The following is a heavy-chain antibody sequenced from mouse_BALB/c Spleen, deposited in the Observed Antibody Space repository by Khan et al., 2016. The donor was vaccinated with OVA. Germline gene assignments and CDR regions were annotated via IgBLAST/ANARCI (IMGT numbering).Heavy chain of an antibody. J-gene: IGHJ4*01. CDR3: ARSNYYGSSLYAMDY. Sequence: DLVKPGASVKQSCKASGYTFTSYWINWIKQRPGQGLEWIGHIAPGSGSTYYNEMFRGKAPLTVDTSSSTAYIQLSSLSSEDSAVYFCARSNYYGSSLYAMDYWGQGTSVTVSS. CDR2: IAPGSGST. V-gene: IGHV1S41*01. D-gene: IGHD1-1*01. CDR1: GYTFTSYW.